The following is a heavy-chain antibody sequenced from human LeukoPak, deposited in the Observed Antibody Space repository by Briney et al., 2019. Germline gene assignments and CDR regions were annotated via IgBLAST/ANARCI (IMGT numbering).Heavy chain of an antibody. J-gene: IGHJ5*02. V-gene: IGHV4-59*01. CDR1: GGSISSYY. D-gene: IGHD3-22*01. Sequence: SETLSLTCTVSGGSISSYYWSWIRQPPGKGLEWIGYIYYSGSTNYNPSLKSRVTISVDTSKNQFSLKPSSVTAADTAVYYCARVDYDSSGYLPPWWFDPWGQGTLVTVSS. CDR2: IYYSGST. CDR3: ARVDYDSSGYLPPWWFDP.